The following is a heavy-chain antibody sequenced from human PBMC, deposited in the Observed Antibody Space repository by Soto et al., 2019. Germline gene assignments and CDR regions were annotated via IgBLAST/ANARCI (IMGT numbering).Heavy chain of an antibody. CDR2: IIPIFGTA. CDR3: ASGSGGYGYPYYYYGMDV. CDR1: GGTFSSYA. D-gene: IGHD5-18*01. V-gene: IGHV1-69*13. J-gene: IGHJ6*02. Sequence: ASVKVSCKASGGTFSSYAISWVRQAPGQGLEWMGGIIPIFGTANYAQKFQGRVTITADESTSTAYMELSSLRSEDTAVYYCASGSGGYGYPYYYYGMDVWGQGTTVTVSS.